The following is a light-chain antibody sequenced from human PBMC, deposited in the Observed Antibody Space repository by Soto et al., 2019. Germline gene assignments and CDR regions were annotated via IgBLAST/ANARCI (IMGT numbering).Light chain of an antibody. CDR1: QSVSRR. V-gene: IGKV3-20*01. CDR2: GAS. Sequence: EVVLTQSPGTLSLFSRGRATLSFRASQSVSRRLAWYQQRPGQSPRLLISGASMRASGVPVRFIGSGSGTDFTLTITRLEPEDFAVYYCQQYGGSPITFGLGTRLEIK. J-gene: IGKJ5*01. CDR3: QQYGGSPIT.